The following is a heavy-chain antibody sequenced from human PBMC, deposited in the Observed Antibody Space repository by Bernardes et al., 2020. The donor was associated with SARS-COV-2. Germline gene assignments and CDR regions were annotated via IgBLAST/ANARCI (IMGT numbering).Heavy chain of an antibody. Sequence: SLRLSCAASGFTFSSYSMNWVRQAPGKGLEWVSSISSSSSYIYYADSVKGRFTISRDNAKNSLYLQMNSLRAEDTAVYYCARDRPTYYYDTGGMDVWGQGTTVTVSS. CDR1: GFTFSSYS. D-gene: IGHD3-22*01. CDR3: ARDRPTYYYDTGGMDV. V-gene: IGHV3-21*01. CDR2: ISSSSSYI. J-gene: IGHJ6*02.